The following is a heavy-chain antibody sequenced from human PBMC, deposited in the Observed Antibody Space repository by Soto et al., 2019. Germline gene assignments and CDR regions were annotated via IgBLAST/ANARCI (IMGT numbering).Heavy chain of an antibody. V-gene: IGHV3-23*01. J-gene: IGHJ5*02. CDR3: AKPNLFCSSTSCYDL. D-gene: IGHD2-2*01. Sequence: PGGSRRRSWAASGFTFSSYGMSWVGQAPGKGLEWVSAITGSGGSTYYADSVKGRFTISRDNSKNTLYLQMNSLRAEDTAVYYCAKPNLFCSSTSCYDLWGQGTLVTVSS. CDR2: ITGSGGST. CDR1: GFTFSSYG.